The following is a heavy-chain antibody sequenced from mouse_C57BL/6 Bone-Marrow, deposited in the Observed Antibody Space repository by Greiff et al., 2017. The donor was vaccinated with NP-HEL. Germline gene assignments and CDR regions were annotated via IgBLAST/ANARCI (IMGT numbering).Heavy chain of an antibody. CDR3: TRETGREDYYAMDY. D-gene: IGHD4-1*01. Sequence: EVLLLQSGDGLVKPGGSLKLSCAASGFTFSSYAMSWVRQTPEKRLEWVAYISSGGDYIYYADTVKGRFTISRDNARNTLYLQMSSLKSEDTDMYYCTRETGREDYYAMDYWGQGTSVTVSS. CDR1: GFTFSSYA. V-gene: IGHV5-9-1*02. CDR2: ISSGGDYI. J-gene: IGHJ4*01.